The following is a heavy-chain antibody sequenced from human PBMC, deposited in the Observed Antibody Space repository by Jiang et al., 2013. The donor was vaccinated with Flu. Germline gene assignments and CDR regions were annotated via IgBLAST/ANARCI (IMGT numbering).Heavy chain of an antibody. V-gene: IGHV1-69*01. D-gene: IGHD3-3*01. CDR2: IIPIFGTT. CDR1: GGTFSSYA. CDR3: ARRPPTIFGVVITHDAFDI. Sequence: AEVKKPGSSVKVSCKASGGTFSSYAISWVRQAPGQGLEWVGGIIPIFGTTNYAQKFQGRVTITADESTSTAYMELSSLRSEDTAVYYCARRPPTIFGVVITHDAFDIWGQGTMVTVSS. J-gene: IGHJ3*02.